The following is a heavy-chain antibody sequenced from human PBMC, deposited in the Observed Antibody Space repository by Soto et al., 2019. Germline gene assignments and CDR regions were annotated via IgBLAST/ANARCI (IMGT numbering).Heavy chain of an antibody. J-gene: IGHJ6*03. CDR1: GFTFCSYG. Sequence: GGSLRLSCAASGFTFCSYGMHWVRQAPGKGLVWVSRINSDGSSTSYADSVKGRFTISRDNAKNTLYLQMNSLRAEDTAVYYCARDHKQQQDTYYYYYFMDVWGKGTTVTVSS. V-gene: IGHV3-74*01. CDR3: ARDHKQQQDTYYYYYFMDV. D-gene: IGHD6-13*01. CDR2: INSDGSST.